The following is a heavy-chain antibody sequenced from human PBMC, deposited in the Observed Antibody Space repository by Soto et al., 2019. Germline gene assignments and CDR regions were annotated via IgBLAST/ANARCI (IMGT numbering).Heavy chain of an antibody. CDR2: INPSGGST. J-gene: IGHJ6*02. V-gene: IGHV1-46*01. CDR1: GYTFTSYY. Sequence: ASVKVSCKASGYTFTSYYMHWVRQAPGQGLEWMGIINPSGGSTSYAQKFQGRVTMTRDTSTSTAYMELSSLRSDDTAVYYCARYFITGTPVVRYYGMDVWGQGTTVTVSS. CDR3: ARYFITGTPVVRYYGMDV. D-gene: IGHD1-20*01.